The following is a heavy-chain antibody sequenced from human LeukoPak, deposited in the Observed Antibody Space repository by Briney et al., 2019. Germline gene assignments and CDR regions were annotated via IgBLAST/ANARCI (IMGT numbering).Heavy chain of an antibody. CDR1: GGSFSGYY. V-gene: IGHV4-34*01. D-gene: IGHD3-9*01. CDR3: ARGLGDHYDILTGGDI. J-gene: IGHJ3*02. CDR2: INHSGST. Sequence: PSETLSLTCAVYGGSFSGYYWSWIRQPPGKGLEWIGEINHSGSTNYNPSLKSRVTISVDTSKNQFSLKLSSVTPADTAVYYCARGLGDHYDILTGGDIWGQGTMVTVSS.